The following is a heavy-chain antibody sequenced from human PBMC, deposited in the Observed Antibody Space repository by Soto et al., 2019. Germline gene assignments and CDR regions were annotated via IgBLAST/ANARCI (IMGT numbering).Heavy chain of an antibody. J-gene: IGHJ6*03. CDR3: TRHEELFLGYYYYYYMDV. D-gene: IGHD1-26*01. V-gene: IGHV3-73*01. Sequence: GGSLRLSCAASGFTFSGSATHWVRQASGKGLEWVGRIRSKANSYATAYAASVKGRFTISRDDSKNTAYLQMNSLKTEDTAVYYCTRHEELFLGYYYYYYMDVWGKGTTVTVSS. CDR2: IRSKANSYAT. CDR1: GFTFSGSA.